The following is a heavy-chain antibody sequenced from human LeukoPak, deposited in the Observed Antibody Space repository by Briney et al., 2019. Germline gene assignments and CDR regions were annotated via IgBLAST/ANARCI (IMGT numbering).Heavy chain of an antibody. V-gene: IGHV4-59*01. Sequence: SETLSLTCTVSGGSIGSYYWSWIRQPPGKGLEWIGYIYYSGSTNYNPSLKSRVTISVDTSKNQFSLKLSSVTAADTAVYYCARVGTLLWFGENSGHAFDIWGQGTMVTVSS. J-gene: IGHJ3*02. CDR3: ARVGTLLWFGENSGHAFDI. CDR1: GGSIGSYY. CDR2: IYYSGST. D-gene: IGHD3-10*01.